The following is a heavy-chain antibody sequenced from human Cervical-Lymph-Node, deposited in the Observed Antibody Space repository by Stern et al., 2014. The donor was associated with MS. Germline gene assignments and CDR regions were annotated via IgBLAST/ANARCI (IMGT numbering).Heavy chain of an antibody. CDR3: ARVVTTGATSLDY. D-gene: IGHD1-1*01. Sequence: DQLVQSGAEVKKPGASVKVSCKASGYTFTGYDMHWVRQAPGQGLEWMGRINPNSGGTNYAQKFQGRVTMTRDTSISTAYMELSRLRSDDTAVYYCARVVTTGATSLDYWGQGTLVTVSS. CDR1: GYTFTGYD. CDR2: INPNSGGT. V-gene: IGHV1-2*06. J-gene: IGHJ4*02.